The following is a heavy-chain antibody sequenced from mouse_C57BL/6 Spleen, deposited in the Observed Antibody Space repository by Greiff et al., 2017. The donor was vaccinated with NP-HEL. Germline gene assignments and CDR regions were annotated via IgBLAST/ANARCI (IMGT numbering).Heavy chain of an antibody. CDR1: GFTFSSYA. CDR2: ISDGGSYT. CDR3: ARDVITTVVATYWYFDV. Sequence: DVKLVESGGGLVKPGGSLKLSCAASGFTFSSYAMSWVRQTPEKRLEWVATISDGGSYTSYPDNVKGRFTISRDNAKNNLYLQMSHLKSEDTAMYYCARDVITTVVATYWYFDVWGTGTTVTVSS. J-gene: IGHJ1*03. V-gene: IGHV5-4*01. D-gene: IGHD1-1*01.